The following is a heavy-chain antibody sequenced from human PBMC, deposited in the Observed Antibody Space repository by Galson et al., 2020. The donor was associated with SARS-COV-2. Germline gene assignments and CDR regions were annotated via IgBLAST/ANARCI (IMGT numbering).Heavy chain of an antibody. D-gene: IGHD6-13*01. CDR2: INHSGST. CDR1: GGSFSGYY. Sequence: SQASETLSLTCAVYGGSFSGYYWSWIRQPPGKGLEWIGEINHSGSTNYNPSLKSRVTISVDTSKNQFSLKLSSVTAADTAVYYCARGRVVSSIYSSRNWFDPWGQGTLVTVSS. J-gene: IGHJ5*02. V-gene: IGHV4-34*01. CDR3: ARGRVVSSIYSSRNWFDP.